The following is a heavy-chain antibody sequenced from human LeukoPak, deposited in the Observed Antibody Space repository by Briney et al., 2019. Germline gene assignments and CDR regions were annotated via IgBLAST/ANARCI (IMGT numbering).Heavy chain of an antibody. D-gene: IGHD4-17*01. J-gene: IGHJ4*02. Sequence: ASVKVSCKASGYTFTSYATNWVRQAPGQGLEWMGWINTNTGNPTYAQGFTGRFVFSLDTSVSTAYLQISSLKAEDTAVYYCARDGVYGDYETVTPGDWGQGTLVTVSS. V-gene: IGHV7-4-1*02. CDR1: GYTFTSYA. CDR2: INTNTGNP. CDR3: ARDGVYGDYETVTPGD.